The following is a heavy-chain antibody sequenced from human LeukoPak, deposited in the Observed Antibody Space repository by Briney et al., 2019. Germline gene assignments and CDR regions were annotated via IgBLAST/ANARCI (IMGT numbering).Heavy chain of an antibody. CDR1: GGSISGSSYY. J-gene: IGHJ4*02. CDR3: ARQIFGDY. Sequence: SETLSLTCTVSGGSISGSSYYWGWIRQPPGKGLEWIGSIYYSGSTYYNPSLKSRVTISVDTSKNQFSLKLSSVTAADTAVYYCARQIFGDYWGQGTLVTVSS. V-gene: IGHV4-39*01. CDR2: IYYSGST. D-gene: IGHD2/OR15-2a*01.